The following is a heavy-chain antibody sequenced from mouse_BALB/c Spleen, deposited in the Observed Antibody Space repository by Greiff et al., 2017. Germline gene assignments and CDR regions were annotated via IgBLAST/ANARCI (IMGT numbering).Heavy chain of an antibody. J-gene: IGHJ3*01. CDR3: TSFAY. CDR2: IRLKSNNYAT. V-gene: IGHV6-6*02. CDR1: GFTFSNYW. Sequence: EGKLEESGGGLVQPGGSMKLSCVASGFTFSNYWMNWVRQSPEKGLEWVAEIRLKSNNYATHYAESVKGRFTISRDDSKSSVYLQMNNLRAEDTGIYYCTSFAYWGQGTLVTVSA.